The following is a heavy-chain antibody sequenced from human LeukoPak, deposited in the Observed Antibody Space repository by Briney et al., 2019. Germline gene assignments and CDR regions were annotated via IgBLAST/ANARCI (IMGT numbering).Heavy chain of an antibody. Sequence: SVKVSCKASGGTFSTFAISWVRQAPGQGLEWMGGIILIFGTANYAQKFQGRVTITADGSTSTAYMELSSLRSEDTAVYYCARDRMRYSYGSFDYWGQGTLVTVSS. CDR2: IILIFGTA. CDR1: GGTFSTFA. D-gene: IGHD5-18*01. J-gene: IGHJ4*02. CDR3: ARDRMRYSYGSFDY. V-gene: IGHV1-69*13.